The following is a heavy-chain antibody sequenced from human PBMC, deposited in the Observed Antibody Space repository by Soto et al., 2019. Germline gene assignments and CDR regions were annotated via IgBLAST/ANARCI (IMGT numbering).Heavy chain of an antibody. D-gene: IGHD3-3*01. CDR2: MYPGDSDT. V-gene: IGHV5-51*01. Sequence: PGESLKISCRGSGYDFNTNWFGWVRQLPGRGLEWVGIMYPGDSDTRYNPSLQGHATLSVDVTVSTAFPQWRSLETSDTGMYFCARLPRDCNKTSCYYADHWGQGTQVTVSS. J-gene: IGHJ4*02. CDR3: ARLPRDCNKTSCYYADH. CDR1: GYDFNTNW.